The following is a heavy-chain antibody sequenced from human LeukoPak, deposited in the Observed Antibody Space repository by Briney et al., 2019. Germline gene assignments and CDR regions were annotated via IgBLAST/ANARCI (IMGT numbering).Heavy chain of an antibody. CDR3: AKVGEHHQGGFDY. V-gene: IGHV1-69*13. CDR2: IIPIFSTV. D-gene: IGHD1-26*01. Sequence: ASVTVSCKGSGGTLINYAISWVRQAPGQGLEWMGGIIPIFSTVNYAQKLQGRVTITADESTSTAYMERSGLRPKKTAEYYCAKVGEHHQGGFDYWGQGTLVTVSS. J-gene: IGHJ4*02. CDR1: GGTLINYA.